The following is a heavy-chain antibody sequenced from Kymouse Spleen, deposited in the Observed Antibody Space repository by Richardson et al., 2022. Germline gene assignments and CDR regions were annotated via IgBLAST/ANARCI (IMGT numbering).Heavy chain of an antibody. CDR1: GFTFSSYG. CDR3: AKDPVVGATEEYYYYGMDV. Sequence: QVQLVESGGGVVQPGRSLRLSCAASGFTFSSYGMHWVRQAPGKGLEWVAVISYDGSNKYYADSVKGRFTISRDNSKNTLYLQMNSLRAEDTAVYYCAKDPVVGATEEYYYYGMDVWGQGTTVTVSS. D-gene: IGHD1-26*01. CDR2: ISYDGSNK. J-gene: IGHJ6*02. V-gene: IGHV3-30*18.